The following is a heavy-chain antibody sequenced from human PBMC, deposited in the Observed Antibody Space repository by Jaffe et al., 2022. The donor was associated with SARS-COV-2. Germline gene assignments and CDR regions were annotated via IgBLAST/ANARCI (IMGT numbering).Heavy chain of an antibody. CDR3: ARGRLLWYPFDF. V-gene: IGHV1-8*01. J-gene: IGHJ4*02. Sequence: QVRLVQSGAEVKKPGASVKVSCKTSGYAFSSHTISWVRQAPGQGLEWVGWINPNTGNTDFAQRFQGRVTMTGNPSITTVYMEVSSLKSEDTAVYYCARGRLLWYPFDFWGQGTPVTVSS. CDR1: GYAFSSHT. CDR2: INPNTGNT. D-gene: IGHD6-13*01.